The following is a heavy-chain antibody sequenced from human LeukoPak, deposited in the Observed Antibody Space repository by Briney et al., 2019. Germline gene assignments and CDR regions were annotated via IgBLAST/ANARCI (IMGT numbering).Heavy chain of an antibody. Sequence: GGSLRLSCAASGFTFSSYAMHWVRQAPGKGLEWVAVISYDGSNKYYADSVKGRFTISRDNSKNTLYLQMNSLRAEDTAVYYCARPQSRYCSGGRCPGGGMDVWGQGTTVTVSS. CDR2: ISYDGSNK. CDR3: ARPQSRYCSGGRCPGGGMDV. V-gene: IGHV3-30-3*01. J-gene: IGHJ6*02. D-gene: IGHD2-15*01. CDR1: GFTFSSYA.